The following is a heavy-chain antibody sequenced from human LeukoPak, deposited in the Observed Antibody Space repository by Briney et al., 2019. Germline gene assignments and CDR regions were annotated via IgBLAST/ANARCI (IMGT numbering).Heavy chain of an antibody. CDR1: GFTFSSYG. CDR2: ISYDGSNK. J-gene: IGHJ4*02. Sequence: PGGSLRLSCAASGFTFSSYGMHWVRQAPGKGLEWVAVISYDGSNKYYADSVKGRFTISRDNSKNTLYLQMNSLRAEDTAVYYCSRSAYYDGSGNYYDYWGQGTLVTVSS. V-gene: IGHV3-30*03. D-gene: IGHD3-22*01. CDR3: SRSAYYDGSGNYYDY.